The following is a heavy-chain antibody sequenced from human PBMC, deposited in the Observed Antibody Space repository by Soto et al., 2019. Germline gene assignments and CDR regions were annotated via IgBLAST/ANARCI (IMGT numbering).Heavy chain of an antibody. CDR1: GGSISSSSYY. D-gene: IGHD6-13*01. J-gene: IGHJ4*02. CDR2: IYYSGST. V-gene: IGHV4-39*01. Sequence: QLQLQESGPGLVKPSETLSLTCTVSGGSISSSSYYWGWIRQPPGKGLEWIGSIYYSGSTYYIPSLKSLVTISVDTSKNQFSLKVSSVTAADTVVYYCARHIIAGIAVAGGHFDYCGQGTLVTVSS. CDR3: ARHIIAGIAVAGGHFDY.